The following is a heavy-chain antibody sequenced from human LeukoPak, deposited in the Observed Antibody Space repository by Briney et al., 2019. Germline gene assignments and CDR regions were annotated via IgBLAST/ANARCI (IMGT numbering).Heavy chain of an antibody. Sequence: GASVKVSCKASGYTFTGYYMHWVRQAPGQGLEWMGWISTYNGNTKYAQKFQGRVTMTTDTSTSTVYMELRSLRSDDTAVYYCARDQSYWGQGTLVTVSS. CDR3: ARDQSY. CDR2: ISTYNGNT. J-gene: IGHJ4*02. CDR1: GYTFTGYY. V-gene: IGHV1-18*04.